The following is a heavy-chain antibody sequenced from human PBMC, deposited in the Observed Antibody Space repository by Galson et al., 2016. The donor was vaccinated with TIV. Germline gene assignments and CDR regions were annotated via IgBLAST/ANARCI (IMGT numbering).Heavy chain of an antibody. CDR1: GFTFSNYA. V-gene: IGHV3-30-3*01. CDR2: ISYDGSLK. CDR3: AREIRGYYGAY. J-gene: IGHJ4*02. D-gene: IGHD3-22*01. Sequence: SLRLSCAASGFTFSNYAMHWVRQDPGKGLEWVALISYDGSLKYYADSVKGRFTISRDSSKNTLYLQMDSLRPDDTAVYYCAREIRGYYGAYWGQGTLVTVSS.